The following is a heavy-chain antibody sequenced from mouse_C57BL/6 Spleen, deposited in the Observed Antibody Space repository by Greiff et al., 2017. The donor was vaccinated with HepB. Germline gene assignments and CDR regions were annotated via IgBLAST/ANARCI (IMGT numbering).Heavy chain of an antibody. CDR2: IDPSDSYT. CDR3: ARGGGRPYFDY. J-gene: IGHJ2*01. Sequence: VKLQQPGAELVMPGASVKLSCKASGYTFTSYWMHWVKQRPGQGLEWIGEIDPSDSYTNYNQKFKGKSTLTVDKSSSTAYMQLSSLTSEDSAVYYCARGGGRPYFDYWGQGTTLTVSS. D-gene: IGHD1-1*01. V-gene: IGHV1-69*01. CDR1: GYTFTSYW.